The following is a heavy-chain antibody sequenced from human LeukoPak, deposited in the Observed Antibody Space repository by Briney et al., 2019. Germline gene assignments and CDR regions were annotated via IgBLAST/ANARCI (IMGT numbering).Heavy chain of an antibody. J-gene: IGHJ3*02. CDR3: ARDGPTKTMIVPHAFDI. CDR2: IYHSGST. V-gene: IGHV4-38-2*02. Sequence: SETLSLTCTVSGYSISSGYYWGWIRQPPGKGLEWIGSIYHSGSTYYNPSLKSRVTISVDTSKNQFSLKLSSVTAADTAVYYCARDGPTKTMIVPHAFDIWGQGTMVTVSS. D-gene: IGHD3-22*01. CDR1: GYSISSGYY.